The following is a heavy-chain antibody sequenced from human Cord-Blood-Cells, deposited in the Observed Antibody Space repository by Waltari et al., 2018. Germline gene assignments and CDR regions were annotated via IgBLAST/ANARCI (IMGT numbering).Heavy chain of an antibody. D-gene: IGHD1-26*01. V-gene: IGHV1-8*03. CDR1: GYTFTSYD. Sequence: QVQLVQSGAEVKKPGASVKVSCKASGYTFTSYDTKWVRQATGQGLEWMGWMNPNSGNTGYAQKFQGRVTITRNTSISTAYMELSSLRSEDTAVYYCARDSGSSADFDYWGQGTLVTVSS. J-gene: IGHJ4*02. CDR3: ARDSGSSADFDY. CDR2: MNPNSGNT.